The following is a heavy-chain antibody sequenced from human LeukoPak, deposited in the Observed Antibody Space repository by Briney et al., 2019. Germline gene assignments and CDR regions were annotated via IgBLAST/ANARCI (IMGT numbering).Heavy chain of an antibody. V-gene: IGHV4-59*01. J-gene: IGHJ6*03. CDR2: VDHTGST. D-gene: IGHD5-18*01. Sequence: PSETLSLTCTVSDDSITMYYWTGIRQPPGKGLEWIGYVDHTGSTNYNPSLKSRVTISVDTSKNQFSLKLTSVTAADTAVYYCARTTEGGYTYGYFYYYYMDVWGKGTTVTISS. CDR1: DDSITMYY. CDR3: ARTTEGGYTYGYFYYYYMDV.